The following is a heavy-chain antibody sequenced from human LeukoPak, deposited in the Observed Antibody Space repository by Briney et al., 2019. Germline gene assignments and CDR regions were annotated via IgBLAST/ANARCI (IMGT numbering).Heavy chain of an antibody. Sequence: GSSVKVSCKASGGTFSSYAISWVRQAPGQGLEWMGGIIPIFGTANYAQKFQGRVTITADESTSTAYMELSSLRSEDTAVYYCARGALPDPYYYYYMDVWGKGTTVTVSS. CDR1: GGTFSSYA. CDR3: ARGALPDPYYYYYMDV. CDR2: IIPIFGTA. D-gene: IGHD1-14*01. J-gene: IGHJ6*03. V-gene: IGHV1-69*01.